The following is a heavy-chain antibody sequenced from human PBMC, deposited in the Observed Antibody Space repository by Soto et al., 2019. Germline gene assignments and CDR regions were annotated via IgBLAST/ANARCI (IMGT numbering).Heavy chain of an antibody. J-gene: IGHJ4*02. CDR1: GFTLSGHG. CDR2: VTYDGIER. CDR3: AREKNSGYYRTVDY. D-gene: IGHD3-10*01. V-gene: IGHV3-30*03. Sequence: QVQLVASGGGVVQPGRSLSLSCAASGFTLSGHGLHWVRQAPGKGLEWVAVVTYDGIERHYLESVRGRFTITRDTSKNTFYLQMNSLRVEDTAMYYCAREKNSGYYRTVDYWGQGTLVTVSS.